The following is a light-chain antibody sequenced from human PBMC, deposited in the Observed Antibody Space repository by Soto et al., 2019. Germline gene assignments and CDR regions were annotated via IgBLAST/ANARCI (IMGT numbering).Light chain of an antibody. CDR1: QSISNY. V-gene: IGKV1-5*03. Sequence: DIQMTQSPSTLTASVGDRVTITCRASQSISNYLAWYQQKPGKAPKPLIYKASTLESGVPSRFSGSGSGTEFPLTISILQPDVFATYYCHQYSVTSAFGPGTKVDIK. CDR2: KAS. CDR3: HQYSVTSA. J-gene: IGKJ3*01.